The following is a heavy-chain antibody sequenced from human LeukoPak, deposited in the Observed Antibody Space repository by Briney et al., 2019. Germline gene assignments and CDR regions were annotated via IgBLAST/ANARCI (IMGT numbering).Heavy chain of an antibody. D-gene: IGHD3-22*01. CDR2: IYYSGST. J-gene: IGHJ3*02. CDR3: ARRPAGSYYDSSGYVVRGAFDI. V-gene: IGHV4-59*08. Sequence: PSETLSLTCTVSGGSISSYYWSWIRQPPGKGLEWIGYIYYSGSTNYNPSLKSRVTISVDTSKNQFSLKLSSVTAADTAVYYCARRPAGSYYDSSGYVVRGAFDIWGQGTMVTVSS. CDR1: GGSISSYY.